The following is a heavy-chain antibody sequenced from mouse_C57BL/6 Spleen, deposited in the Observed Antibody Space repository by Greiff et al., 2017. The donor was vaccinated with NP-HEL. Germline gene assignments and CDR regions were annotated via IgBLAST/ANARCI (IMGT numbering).Heavy chain of an antibody. D-gene: IGHD2-3*01. CDR2: INPSNGGT. Sequence: QVHVKQPGTELVKPGASVKLSCKASGYTFTSYWMHWVKQRPGQGLEWIGNINPSNGGTNYNEKFKSKATLTVDKSSSTAYMQLSSLTSEDSAVYYCARDDGYYVGFAYWGQGTLVTVSA. V-gene: IGHV1-53*01. CDR1: GYTFTSYW. CDR3: ARDDGYYVGFAY. J-gene: IGHJ3*01.